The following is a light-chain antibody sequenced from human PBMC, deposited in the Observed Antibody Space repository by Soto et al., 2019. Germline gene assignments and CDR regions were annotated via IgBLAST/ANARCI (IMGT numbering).Light chain of an antibody. Sequence: EIVLTQSPATLSLSPGEIATLSCRASQSVSSYVAWYQSKPGQAPRLLMYDASNRVIGIPARFSGSGSGTDFTLTISSLEPEDFAVYYCQQRSNWPLTFGGGTTVEI. V-gene: IGKV3-11*01. CDR1: QSVSSY. CDR2: DAS. CDR3: QQRSNWPLT. J-gene: IGKJ4*01.